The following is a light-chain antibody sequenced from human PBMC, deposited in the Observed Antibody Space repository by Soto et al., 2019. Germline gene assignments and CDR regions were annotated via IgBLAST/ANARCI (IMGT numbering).Light chain of an antibody. CDR1: QSVSSS. Sequence: EIVVTQSPATLSVSPGERVTLSCMASQSVSSSLAWYQQRPGQAPMLLIYDTSTRAAGISARFSGSGSGTEFTLTISRQEPEDFAVYYYQQYDSSPRTFGQGTNVAIK. CDR2: DTS. CDR3: QQYDSSPRT. V-gene: IGKV3-15*01. J-gene: IGKJ1*01.